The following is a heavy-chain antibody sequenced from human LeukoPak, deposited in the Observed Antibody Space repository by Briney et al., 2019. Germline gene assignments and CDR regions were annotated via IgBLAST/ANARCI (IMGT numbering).Heavy chain of an antibody. V-gene: IGHV3-30*04. CDR3: ARSRDSYGSDFDY. J-gene: IGHJ4*02. CDR2: ISYDGSNK. CDR1: GFTFSSYA. D-gene: IGHD5-18*01. Sequence: PGGSLRLSCAASGFTFSSYAMHWARQPPGKGLEWVALISYDGSNKYYADSVKGRFTISRDNSKNTLYLQMNSLRAEDTAVYYCARSRDSYGSDFDYWGQGTLVTVSS.